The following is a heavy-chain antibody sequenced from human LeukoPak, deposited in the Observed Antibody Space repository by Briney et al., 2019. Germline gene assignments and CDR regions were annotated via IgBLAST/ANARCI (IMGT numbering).Heavy chain of an antibody. J-gene: IGHJ3*02. CDR3: ARSWMDIVVVPAAGYAFDI. Sequence: PSETLSLTCAVSGGSISSSNWWSWVRQPPGKGLEWIGEIYHSGSTNYNPSLKSRVTISVDTSKNQFSLKLSSVTAADTAVYYCARSWMDIVVVPAAGYAFDIWGQGTMVTVSS. D-gene: IGHD2-2*03. CDR1: GGSISSSNW. CDR2: IYHSGST. V-gene: IGHV4-4*02.